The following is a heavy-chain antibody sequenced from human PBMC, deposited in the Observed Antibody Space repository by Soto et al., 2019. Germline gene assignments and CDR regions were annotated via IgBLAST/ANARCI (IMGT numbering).Heavy chain of an antibody. CDR2: IIPIFGTA. J-gene: IGHJ4*02. CDR1: GCTFSSYA. D-gene: IGHD3-22*01. Sequence: SVKVSCKASGCTFSSYAISWVRQAPGQGLEWMGGIIPIFGTANYAQKFQGRVTITADKSTSTAYMELSSLRSEDTAVYYCARTLPGYYYDSSGYSDLDYWGQGTLVTVSS. CDR3: ARTLPGYYYDSSGYSDLDY. V-gene: IGHV1-69*06.